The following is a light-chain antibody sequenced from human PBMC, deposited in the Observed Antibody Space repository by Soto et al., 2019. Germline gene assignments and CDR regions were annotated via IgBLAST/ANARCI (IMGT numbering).Light chain of an antibody. J-gene: IGLJ1*01. CDR3: GTWDCSLSGGV. Sequence: QSVLTQPPSASGTPGQRVTMSCSGGNSNIGSHTVNWYQHLPGTAPTLLIFSNNQRPSGVPARFSGSKSGTSASLAISGLQSGDEGDYYCGTWDCSLSGGVFGTGTKVTVL. V-gene: IGLV1-44*01. CDR2: SNN. CDR1: NSNIGSHT.